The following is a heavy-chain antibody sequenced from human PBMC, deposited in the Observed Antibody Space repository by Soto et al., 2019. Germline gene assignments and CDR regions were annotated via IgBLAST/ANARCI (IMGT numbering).Heavy chain of an antibody. CDR3: ARDSHITGTTTFDY. D-gene: IGHD1-20*01. V-gene: IGHV4-31*03. J-gene: IGHJ4*02. CDR1: GVSISSGNYY. Sequence: SETLSLTCTVSGVSISSGNYYWSWIRQHPGKGLEWMGYIYYSGSTYYNPSHESRVAISVDTSKNQFSLKLSSVTAADTAVYYCARDSHITGTTTFDYWGQGTLVTVSS. CDR2: IYYSGST.